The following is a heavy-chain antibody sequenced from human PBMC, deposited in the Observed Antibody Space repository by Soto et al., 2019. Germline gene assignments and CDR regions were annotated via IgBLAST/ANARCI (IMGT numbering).Heavy chain of an antibody. CDR3: ARTAGYDSSGFDWYFDL. D-gene: IGHD3-22*01. CDR2: IIPIFGTA. J-gene: IGHJ2*01. CDR1: GGTFSSYA. V-gene: IGHV1-69*12. Sequence: QVQLVQSGAEVKKPGSSVKVSCKASGGTFSSYAISWVRQAPGQGLEWMGGIIPIFGTANYAQKFQGRVTITADESTSTAYRELSSRRSEDTAVYYCARTAGYDSSGFDWYFDLWGRGTLVTVSS.